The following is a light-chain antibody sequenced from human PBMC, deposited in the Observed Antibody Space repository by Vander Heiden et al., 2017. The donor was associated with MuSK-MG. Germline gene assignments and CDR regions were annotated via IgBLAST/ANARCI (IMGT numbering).Light chain of an antibody. V-gene: IGKV2-40*01. CDR2: TLS. CDR3: MQRIEFPAFT. Sequence: DIVMTQTPLSLPVTPGEPASISCRSSQGLLDSDDGNTHEDGYLQKPGQSPQLLIETLSYRASGVPDRFSGSGSGTDFTRKISRVEAEDVGVYYCMQRIEFPAFTFGPGTKVDIK. CDR1: QGLLDSDDGNTH. J-gene: IGKJ3*01.